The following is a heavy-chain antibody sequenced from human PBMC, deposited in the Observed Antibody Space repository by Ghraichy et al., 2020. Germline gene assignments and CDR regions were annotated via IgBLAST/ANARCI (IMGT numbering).Heavy chain of an antibody. V-gene: IGHV3-21*01. CDR1: GFTISTND. J-gene: IGHJ4*02. Sequence: GESLNISCSVSGFTISTNDMTWVRQAPGKGLEWVSSISSSGDFRYYAASVKGRFTISRDYAKNSVSLEMDSLRVEDTALYYCARVVGIAPAGPLDFWGQGNLVTVAS. CDR3: ARVVGIAPAGPLDF. CDR2: ISSSGDFR. D-gene: IGHD2-21*01.